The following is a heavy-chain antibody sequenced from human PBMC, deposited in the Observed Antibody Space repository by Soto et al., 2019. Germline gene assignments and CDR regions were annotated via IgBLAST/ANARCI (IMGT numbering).Heavy chain of an antibody. CDR1: GYTFTSYA. J-gene: IGHJ6*02. Sequence: ASVKVSCKASGYTFTSYAMHWVRQAPGQRLEWMGWINAGNGNTKYSQKFQGRVTITRDTSASTAYMELSSLRSEDTAVYYCAREAASSWSYYYGMDVWGQGTTVTVSS. V-gene: IGHV1-3*01. CDR3: AREAASSWSYYYGMDV. D-gene: IGHD6-13*01. CDR2: INAGNGNT.